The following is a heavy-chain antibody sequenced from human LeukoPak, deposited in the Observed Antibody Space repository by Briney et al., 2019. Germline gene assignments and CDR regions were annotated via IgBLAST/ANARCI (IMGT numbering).Heavy chain of an antibody. CDR3: AKAGRVVPAAYFDY. CDR1: GFTFSSYA. D-gene: IGHD2-2*01. V-gene: IGHV3-23*01. Sequence: GGSLRLSCAASGFTFSSYAMSWVRQAPGKGLEWVSAISGSGGSTYYADSVKGRFTISRDNSKNTMYLQMNSLRAEDTAVYYCAKAGRVVPAAYFDYWGQGTLVTVSS. CDR2: ISGSGGST. J-gene: IGHJ4*02.